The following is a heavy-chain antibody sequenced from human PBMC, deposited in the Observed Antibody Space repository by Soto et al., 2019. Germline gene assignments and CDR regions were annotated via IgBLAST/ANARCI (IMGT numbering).Heavy chain of an antibody. Sequence: GESLKISCKGSGYSFTSYWIGWVRQMPGKGLEWMGIIYPGDSDTRYSPSFQGQVTMPADKSISTAYLHWSSLKASDTAMYYCARLSIAAATWALDYWGQGTLVTVSS. D-gene: IGHD6-13*01. V-gene: IGHV5-51*01. CDR3: ARLSIAAATWALDY. CDR1: GYSFTSYW. J-gene: IGHJ4*02. CDR2: IYPGDSDT.